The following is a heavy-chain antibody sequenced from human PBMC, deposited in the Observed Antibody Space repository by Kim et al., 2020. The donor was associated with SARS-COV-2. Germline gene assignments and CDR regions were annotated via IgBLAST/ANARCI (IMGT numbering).Heavy chain of an antibody. CDR2: IYTGGTT. CDR3: ARETEQGINNKFYGMDV. D-gene: IGHD1-1*01. J-gene: IGHJ6*02. CDR1: GFTVNSNH. Sequence: GGSLRLSCAGAGFTVNSNHMSWVRQAPGKGLEWVSVIYTGGTTYYADSVKGRFTISRHNSRNTVYLQMNSLGAEDTAVYYCARETEQGINNKFYGMDVWGQGTTVTVSS. V-gene: IGHV3-53*04.